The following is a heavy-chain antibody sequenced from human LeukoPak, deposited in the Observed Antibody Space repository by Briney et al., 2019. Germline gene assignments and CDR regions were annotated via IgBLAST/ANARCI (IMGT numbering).Heavy chain of an antibody. J-gene: IGHJ4*02. Sequence: ASVKVSCKASGYTFSSYGISWVRQAPGQGLEWMGWINTYNGNTNYAQKLQGRVTMTTDTSTSTAYMQLRSLRSDDTAVYYCARADILAGYPTDYWGQGTLVTVSS. V-gene: IGHV1-18*01. CDR3: ARADILAGYPTDY. CDR2: INTYNGNT. D-gene: IGHD3-9*01. CDR1: GYTFSSYG.